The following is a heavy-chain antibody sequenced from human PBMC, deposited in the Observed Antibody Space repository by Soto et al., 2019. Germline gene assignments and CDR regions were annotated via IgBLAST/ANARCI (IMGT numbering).Heavy chain of an antibody. D-gene: IGHD2-21*01. CDR2: IYSGGST. J-gene: IGHJ3*02. CDR3: ARVRVIAPDDAFDI. CDR1: GFTVSSNY. V-gene: IGHV3-66*01. Sequence: GGSLRLSCAASGFTVSSNYMSWVRQAPGKGLEWVSVIYSGGSTYYADSVKGRFTISRDNSKNTLYLQMNSLRAEDTAVYYCARVRVIAPDDAFDIWGQGTMVTVSS.